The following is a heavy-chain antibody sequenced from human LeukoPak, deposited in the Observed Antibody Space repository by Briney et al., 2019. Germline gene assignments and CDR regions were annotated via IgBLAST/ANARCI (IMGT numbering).Heavy chain of an antibody. Sequence: GGSLRLSCAASGFTFRSYAMSWVRQAPGKGLEWVAVISHGGGNKYYADSVKGRFTISRDTSKNTLYLQMNSLGAEDTAVYYCPQTMVTDYFDYWGQGTLVTVSS. CDR2: ISHGGGNK. D-gene: IGHD4/OR15-4a*01. V-gene: IGHV3-30*18. CDR3: PQTMVTDYFDY. CDR1: GFTFRSYA. J-gene: IGHJ4*02.